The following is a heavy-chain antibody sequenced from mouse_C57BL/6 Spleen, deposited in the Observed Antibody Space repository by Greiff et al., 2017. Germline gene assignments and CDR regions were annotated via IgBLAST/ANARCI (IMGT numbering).Heavy chain of an antibody. J-gene: IGHJ2*01. V-gene: IGHV3-6*01. CDR1: GYSITSGYY. D-gene: IGHD1-1*01. Sequence: EVQLQESGPGLVKPSQSLSLTCSVTGYSITSGYYWNWIRQFPGNKLEWMGYISYDGSNNYNPSLKNRISITRDTSKNQFFLKLNSVTTEDTATYYCARDQGYYGSSPPFDYWGQGTTLTVSS. CDR3: ARDQGYYGSSPPFDY. CDR2: ISYDGSN.